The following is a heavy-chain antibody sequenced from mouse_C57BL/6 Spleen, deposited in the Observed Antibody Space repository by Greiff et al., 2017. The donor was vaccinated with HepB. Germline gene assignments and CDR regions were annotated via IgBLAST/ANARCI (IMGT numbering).Heavy chain of an antibody. CDR2: IWRGGST. Sequence: VQLQQSGPGLVQPSQSLSITCTVSGFSLTSYGVHWVRQSPGKGLEWLGVIWRGGSTDYNAAFMSRLSITKDNSKSQVFFKMNSLQADDTAIYYCAIVYYDYSYYAMDYWGQGTSVTVSS. CDR1: GFSLTSYG. CDR3: AIVYYDYSYYAMDY. J-gene: IGHJ4*01. V-gene: IGHV2-5*01. D-gene: IGHD2-4*01.